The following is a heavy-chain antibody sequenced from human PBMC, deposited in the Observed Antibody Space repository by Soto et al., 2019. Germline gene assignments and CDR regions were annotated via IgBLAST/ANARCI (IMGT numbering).Heavy chain of an antibody. J-gene: IGHJ3*02. CDR2: INPSGGST. V-gene: IGHV1-46*03. Sequence: EASVKVSCKASGYTFTSYYMHWVRQAPGQGLEWMGIINPSGGSTSYAQKFQGRVTMTRDTSTSTVYMELSSLRSEDTAVYYCAIDLFPVSHIVVVPAPGNAFDIWGQGTMVTVSS. CDR1: GYTFTSYY. D-gene: IGHD2-2*01. CDR3: AIDLFPVSHIVVVPAPGNAFDI.